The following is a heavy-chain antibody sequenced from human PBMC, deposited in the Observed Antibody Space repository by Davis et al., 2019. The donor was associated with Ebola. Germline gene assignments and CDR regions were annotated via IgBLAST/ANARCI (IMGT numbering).Heavy chain of an antibody. CDR1: GFSFSSYW. CDR2: IKQDGSNK. CDR3: ANLDYGDNSGFDY. J-gene: IGHJ4*02. V-gene: IGHV3-7*03. D-gene: IGHD4-23*01. Sequence: GESLKISCAASGFSFSSYWMSWVRQAPGKGLEWVASIKQDGSNKYYADSVKGRFTISRDNSKNTLYLQMNSLRAEDTAVYYCANLDYGDNSGFDYWGQGTLVTVSS.